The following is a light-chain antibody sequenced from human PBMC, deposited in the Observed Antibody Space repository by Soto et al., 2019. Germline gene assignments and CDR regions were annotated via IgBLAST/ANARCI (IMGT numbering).Light chain of an antibody. Sequence: QSALTQPASVSESPGQSITISCTGSSSDFGDYDLVSWYQQHPDKAPKLMIYEGSKRPSGVSNRFSGSRSGNTASLTISGLQAEDEADYYCCSFTKTNSFIFGAGTKVTVL. CDR3: CSFTKTNSFI. CDR1: SSDFGDYDL. J-gene: IGLJ1*01. CDR2: EGS. V-gene: IGLV2-23*03.